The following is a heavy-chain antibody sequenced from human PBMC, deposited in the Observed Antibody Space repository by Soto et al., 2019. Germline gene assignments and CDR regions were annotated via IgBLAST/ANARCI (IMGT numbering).Heavy chain of an antibody. J-gene: IGHJ4*02. D-gene: IGHD2-15*01. V-gene: IGHV3-30*03. CDR2: LANDGSYQ. CDR1: GFTFSGYG. Sequence: QVQLVESGGGVVQPGGSLRLSCAASGFTFSGYGMHWVRQSPGEGLEWVAILANDGSYQYYAESVKGRFTISRDNSKNTLYLQMDSLTTEDTAVYYCARSIGGSSYYPPDYWGQGTLVTVSS. CDR3: ARSIGGSSYYPPDY.